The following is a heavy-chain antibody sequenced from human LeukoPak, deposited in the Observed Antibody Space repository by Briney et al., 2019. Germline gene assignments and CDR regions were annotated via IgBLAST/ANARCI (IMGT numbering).Heavy chain of an antibody. V-gene: IGHV3-23*01. J-gene: IGHJ3*02. CDR1: GFTFNNAW. CDR3: AKSLAGYSSGWDAFDI. Sequence: PGGSLRLSCAASGFTFNNAWMSWVRQAPGKGLEWVSAISGSGGSTYYADSVKGRFTISRDNSKNTLYLQMNSLRAEDTAVYYCAKSLAGYSSGWDAFDIWGQGTMVTVSS. CDR2: ISGSGGST. D-gene: IGHD6-19*01.